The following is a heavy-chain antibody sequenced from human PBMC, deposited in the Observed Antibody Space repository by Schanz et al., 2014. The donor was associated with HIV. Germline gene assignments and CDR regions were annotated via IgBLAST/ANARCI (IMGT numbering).Heavy chain of an antibody. V-gene: IGHV3-33*06. Sequence: VQLLESGGGVVQPGGSLRLSCEAPGLTFSKYAMSWVRQAPGKGLEWVAVIWYDGNSKYYADSVKGRFTISRDNSKSTLFLQMNSLRAEDTAVYYCAKVPVAHYYYGMDVWGQGTTVTVSS. CDR2: IWYDGNSK. CDR3: AKVPVAHYYYGMDV. J-gene: IGHJ6*02. CDR1: GLTFSKYA.